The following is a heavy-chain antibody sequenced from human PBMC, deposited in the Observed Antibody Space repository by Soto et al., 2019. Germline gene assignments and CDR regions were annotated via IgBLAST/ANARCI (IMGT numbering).Heavy chain of an antibody. V-gene: IGHV3-74*01. CDR2: INSDGSST. D-gene: IGHD3-10*01. J-gene: IGHJ4*02. CDR3: ARTNYHFDL. CDR1: GFTFSGYR. Sequence: GGSLRLSCAASGFTFSGYRMHWVRQAPGKGLVWVSRINSDGSSTDYADSVRGRFTISRDNAKNTLHLQMDSLRAEDTAVYYCARTNYHFDLWGQGTPVTVSS.